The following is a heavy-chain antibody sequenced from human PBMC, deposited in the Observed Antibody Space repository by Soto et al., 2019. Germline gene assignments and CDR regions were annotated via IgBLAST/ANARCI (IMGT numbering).Heavy chain of an antibody. CDR1: GGSISSDTFY. D-gene: IGHD5-12*01. CDR2: FYFSGST. Sequence: PSETLSLTCTVSGGSISSDTFYWVWIRQPPGKGLEWIGNFYFSGSTYYNPSLKSRVTISVDTSKTQYSLKLTSVTAADTAVYYCERHLRWLQLRYFDYWGQGTLVTVSS. V-gene: IGHV4-39*01. J-gene: IGHJ4*02. CDR3: ERHLRWLQLRYFDY.